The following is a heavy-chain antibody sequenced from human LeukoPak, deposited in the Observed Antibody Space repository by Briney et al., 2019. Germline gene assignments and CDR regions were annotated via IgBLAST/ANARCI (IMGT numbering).Heavy chain of an antibody. Sequence: SETLSLTCTVSGGSISTSNYYWGWIRQPPGKGLEWIGNIFYSGSTYYSPSLRSRVTISLDTSRNQFSLKLSSVTAADTAVYFCARGPYSYDSSGAFDIWGQGTMVTVSS. CDR1: GGSISTSNYY. CDR3: ARGPYSYDSSGAFDI. J-gene: IGHJ3*02. CDR2: IFYSGST. V-gene: IGHV4-39*07. D-gene: IGHD3-22*01.